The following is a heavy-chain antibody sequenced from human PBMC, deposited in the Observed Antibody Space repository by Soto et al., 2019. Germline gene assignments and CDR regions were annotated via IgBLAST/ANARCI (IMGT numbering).Heavy chain of an antibody. Sequence: ESGGGVVQPGRSLRLSCAASGFTFSSYGMHWVRQAPGKGLEWVAVISYDGSNKYYADSVKGRFTISRDNSKNTLYLQMNSLRAEDTAVYYCAKERSIVATYARWFDPWGQGTLVTVSS. CDR1: GFTFSSYG. J-gene: IGHJ5*02. V-gene: IGHV3-30*18. D-gene: IGHD5-12*01. CDR3: AKERSIVATYARWFDP. CDR2: ISYDGSNK.